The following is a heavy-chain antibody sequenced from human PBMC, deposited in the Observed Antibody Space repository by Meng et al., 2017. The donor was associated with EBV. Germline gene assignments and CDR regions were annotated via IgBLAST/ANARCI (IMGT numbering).Heavy chain of an antibody. D-gene: IGHD6-19*01. CDR1: GYTFTGYY. V-gene: IGHV1-2*06. Sequence: QGQRVQVGAEVKKPGASVKVSCKASGYTFTGYYMHWVRQAPGQGLEWMGRINPNSGGTNYAQKFQGRVTMTRDTSISTAYMELSRLRSDDTAVYYCARVGIAVAGTGDYWGQGTLVTVSS. CDR3: ARVGIAVAGTGDY. J-gene: IGHJ4*02. CDR2: INPNSGGT.